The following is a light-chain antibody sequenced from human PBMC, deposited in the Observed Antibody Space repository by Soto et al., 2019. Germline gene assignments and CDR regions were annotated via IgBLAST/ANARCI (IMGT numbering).Light chain of an antibody. Sequence: DIVMTQSPDSLAVSLGERATINCKSSPTGLSSSNNLKYLAWYQQKPGQPPKLLIYWASTRDSGVPDRFSDSGSGTDFTLTISTLQAEDVAVYYCQQYYITPRTCGPGTKVDIK. V-gene: IGKV4-1*01. CDR3: QQYYITPRT. J-gene: IGKJ3*01. CDR2: WAS. CDR1: PTGLSSSNNLKY.